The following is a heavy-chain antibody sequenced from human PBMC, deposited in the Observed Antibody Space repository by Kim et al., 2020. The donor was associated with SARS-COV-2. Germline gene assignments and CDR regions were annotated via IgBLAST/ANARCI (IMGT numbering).Heavy chain of an antibody. CDR3: GRLWRGSKYSSSGGLDV. CDR2: IYPADSDI. CDR1: GYNFTNYW. J-gene: IGHJ6*02. D-gene: IGHD6-6*01. Sequence: GESLKISCEGSGYNFTNYWIGWVRRMPGKGLEWMGIIYPADSDIRYSPSFQGQVTISVDKSITTAYLQWRSLKASDTAMYYRGRLWRGSKYSSSGGLDVWGQGTTVSVSS. V-gene: IGHV5-51*01.